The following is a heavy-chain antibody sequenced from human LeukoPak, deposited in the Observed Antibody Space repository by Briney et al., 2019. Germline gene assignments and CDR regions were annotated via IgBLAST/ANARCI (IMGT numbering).Heavy chain of an antibody. V-gene: IGHV5-51*01. CDR1: GYTFTNYW. CDR2: IYPGDSDT. CDR3: VRRRYCSSTSCYAGAFDI. D-gene: IGHD2-2*01. J-gene: IGHJ3*02. Sequence: GESLKISCKGSGYTFTNYWIGWVRQMPGKGLEWMGIIYPGDSDTKYSPSSQGQVIISADKSISTAHLQWSSLKASDSAMYYCVRRRYCSSTSCYAGAFDIRGQGTMVTVPS.